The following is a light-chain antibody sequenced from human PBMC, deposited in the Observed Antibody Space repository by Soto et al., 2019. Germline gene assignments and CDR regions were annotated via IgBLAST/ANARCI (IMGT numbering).Light chain of an antibody. CDR1: QSVSSG. CDR3: QQYSNWPLT. CDR2: GAS. J-gene: IGKJ4*01. V-gene: IGKV3-15*01. Sequence: ETVMTQSPATLSVSPGERATLSCRASQSVSSGLAWYQQKPGQAPRPLIYGASTRATGIPARFSGSGSGTEFTLTISSLQSEDCAVYYCQQYSNWPLTFGGGTKVGIK.